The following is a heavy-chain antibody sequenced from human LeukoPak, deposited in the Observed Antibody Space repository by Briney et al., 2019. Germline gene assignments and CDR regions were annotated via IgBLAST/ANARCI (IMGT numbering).Heavy chain of an antibody. D-gene: IGHD5-12*01. CDR3: ARSLWVEATIFGF. Sequence: SETLSLTCAVYGGSFSGYYWSWIRQPPGKGLEWIGEINHSGSTNYNPSLKSRVTISVDTSKNQFSLKLSSVTAADTAVYYCARSLWVEATIFGFGGQGARVTVSS. J-gene: IGHJ4*02. V-gene: IGHV4-34*01. CDR1: GGSFSGYY. CDR2: INHSGST.